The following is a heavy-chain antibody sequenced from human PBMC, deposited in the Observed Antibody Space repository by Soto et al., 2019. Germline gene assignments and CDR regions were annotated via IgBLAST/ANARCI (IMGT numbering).Heavy chain of an antibody. D-gene: IGHD5-12*01. CDR1: GFTVSSNY. V-gene: IGHV3-66*01. Sequence: PGGSLRLSCAASGFTVSSNYMSWVRQAPGKGLEWVSVIYSGGSTYYADSVKGRFTISRDNSKNTLYLQMNSLRAEGTAVYYCARECSPWLRFIDYWGQGTLVTVSS. J-gene: IGHJ4*02. CDR3: ARECSPWLRFIDY. CDR2: IYSGGST.